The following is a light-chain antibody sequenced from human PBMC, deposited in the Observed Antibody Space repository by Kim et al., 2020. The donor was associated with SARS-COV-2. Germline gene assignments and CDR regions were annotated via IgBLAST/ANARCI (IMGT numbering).Light chain of an antibody. CDR2: GAS. V-gene: IGKV3-20*01. CDR3: QQYGSSRT. J-gene: IGKJ1*01. Sequence: LSPGERATLSCRASQSVSSSYLAWYQQKPGQAPRLLIYGASSRATGIPDRFSGSGSGTDFTLTISRLEPEDFAVYYCQQYGSSRTFGQGTKVDIK. CDR1: QSVSSSY.